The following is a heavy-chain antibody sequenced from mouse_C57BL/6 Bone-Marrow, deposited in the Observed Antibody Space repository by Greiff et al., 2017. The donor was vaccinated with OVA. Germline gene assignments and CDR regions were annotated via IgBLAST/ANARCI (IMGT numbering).Heavy chain of an antibody. CDR1: GFTFSSSA. CDR3: ARDGFFDY. J-gene: IGHJ2*01. Sequence: EVKLVESGGGLVKPGGSLKLSCAASGFTFSSSAMSWVRQIPEKGLEWVATISVGGGYTNYPDNVKGRFTISRDNAKNNLYLQMSHLKSEDTAMYCCARDGFFDYWGQGTTLTVSS. V-gene: IGHV5-4*01. CDR2: ISVGGGYT.